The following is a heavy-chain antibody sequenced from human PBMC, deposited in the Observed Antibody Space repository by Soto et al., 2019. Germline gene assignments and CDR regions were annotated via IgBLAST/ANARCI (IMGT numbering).Heavy chain of an antibody. Sequence: QVQLVESGGGVVQPGRSLRLSCAASGFTFSSYAMHWVRQAPGKGLEWVAVISYDGSNKYYADSVKGRFTISGDNSKNPLYLQMNSLRVEDTAVYYCARDGPWGQGTLVTVSS. J-gene: IGHJ5*02. CDR3: ARDGP. CDR1: GFTFSSYA. CDR2: ISYDGSNK. V-gene: IGHV3-30-3*01.